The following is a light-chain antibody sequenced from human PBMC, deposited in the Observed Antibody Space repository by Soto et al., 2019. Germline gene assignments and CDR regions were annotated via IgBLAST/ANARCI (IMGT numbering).Light chain of an antibody. CDR2: DAS. J-gene: IGKJ5*01. Sequence: AIQLTQSPSSMSASVGDRVTITCRASQGVSSSLAWYQQKPGTAPKLLIYDASDLETGVPSRFSGSGSVTDFTLTISSLQPEDFATYYCQPFNNYPLTFGQGTRLEI. V-gene: IGKV1D-13*01. CDR3: QPFNNYPLT. CDR1: QGVSSS.